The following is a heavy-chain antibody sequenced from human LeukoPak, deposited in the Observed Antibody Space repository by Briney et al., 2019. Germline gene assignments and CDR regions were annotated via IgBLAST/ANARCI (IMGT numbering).Heavy chain of an antibody. D-gene: IGHD3-22*01. CDR1: GYTFTSYY. J-gene: IGHJ4*02. CDR3: ARGPRITMIVVVMSELDY. Sequence: ASVKVSCKASGYTFTSYYMHWVRQAPGQGLEWMGIINPSGGSTSYAQKFQGRVTMTRDTSTSIVYMELSSLRSEDTAVYYCARGPRITMIVVVMSELDYWGQGTLVTVSS. CDR2: INPSGGST. V-gene: IGHV1-46*01.